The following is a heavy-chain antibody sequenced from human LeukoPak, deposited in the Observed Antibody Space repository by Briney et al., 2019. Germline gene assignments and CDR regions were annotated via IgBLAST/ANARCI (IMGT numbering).Heavy chain of an antibody. D-gene: IGHD3-22*01. CDR2: IYYSGST. Sequence: KPSGTLSLTCTVSGGSISSYYWSWIRQPPGKGLEWIGYIYYSGSTNYNPSLKSRVTISVDTSKNQFSLKLSSVTAADTAVYYCARMDYYYDSSGPGNYFDYWGQGTLVTVSS. CDR3: ARMDYYYDSSGPGNYFDY. J-gene: IGHJ4*02. V-gene: IGHV4-59*01. CDR1: GGSISSYY.